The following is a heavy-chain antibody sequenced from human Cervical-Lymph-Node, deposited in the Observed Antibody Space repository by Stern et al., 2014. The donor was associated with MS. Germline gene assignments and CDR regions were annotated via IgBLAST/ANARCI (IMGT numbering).Heavy chain of an antibody. CDR2: IYPADSDT. CDR1: GYTFSNFW. V-gene: IGHV5-51*01. J-gene: IGHJ3*01. D-gene: IGHD3-22*01. Sequence: VQLVQSGAEVKKPGESLKISCRPSGYTFSNFWIGWVRQMPGKGLEWMGVIYPADSDTTYRPSFQGQVTISADESISTAYLQWRSLKASDTAMYYCVRRRDSAGYDTFDLWGQGTMLIVSS. CDR3: VRRRDSAGYDTFDL.